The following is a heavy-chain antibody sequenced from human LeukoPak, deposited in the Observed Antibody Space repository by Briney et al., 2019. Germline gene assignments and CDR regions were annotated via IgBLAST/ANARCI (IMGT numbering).Heavy chain of an antibody. J-gene: IGHJ4*02. D-gene: IGHD3-3*01. Sequence: GGSLRLSCAASGFTFDRYWMHWVRQTPGKRLVWVSRINQDGRYITYADSVQGRFTISRDTAKNTLFLQMNSLRAEDTAVYYCAKDRTLTIFGVVPSAHPDFDYWGQGTLVTVSS. CDR3: AKDRTLTIFGVVPSAHPDFDY. CDR2: INQDGRYI. V-gene: IGHV3-74*01. CDR1: GFTFDRYW.